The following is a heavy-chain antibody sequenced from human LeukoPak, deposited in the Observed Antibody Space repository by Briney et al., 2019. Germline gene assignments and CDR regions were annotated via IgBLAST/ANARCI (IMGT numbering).Heavy chain of an antibody. D-gene: IGHD6-19*01. V-gene: IGHV7-4-1*02. CDR3: ARDGQWPLTA. CDR2: ISTNTGNP. CDR1: GYIFTSYA. Sequence: GSVKVSCKASGYIFTSYAMNWVRQAPGQGLEWMGWISTNTGNPTYVQGFTGRFVFSLDTSVSTAYLQISSLKAEDTAVYYCARDGQWPLTAWGQGTLVTVSS. J-gene: IGHJ4*02.